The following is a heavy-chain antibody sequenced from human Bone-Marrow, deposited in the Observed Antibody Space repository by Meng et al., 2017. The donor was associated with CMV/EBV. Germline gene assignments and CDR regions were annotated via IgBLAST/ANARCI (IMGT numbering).Heavy chain of an antibody. J-gene: IGHJ4*02. V-gene: IGHV3-66*02. CDR1: GFTVSSNY. Sequence: GESLKISCAASGFTVSSNYMSWVRQAPGKGLEWVSVIYSGGSTYYADSVKGRFTISRDNSKNTLYLQMNSLRAEDTAVYYCARDGFLEWLEVRYFDYWGQGTLVTVSS. CDR3: ARDGFLEWLEVRYFDY. CDR2: IYSGGST. D-gene: IGHD3-3*01.